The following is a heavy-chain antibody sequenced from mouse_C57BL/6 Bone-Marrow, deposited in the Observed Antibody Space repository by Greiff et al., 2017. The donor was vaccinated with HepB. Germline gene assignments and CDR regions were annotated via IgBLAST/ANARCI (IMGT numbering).Heavy chain of an antibody. V-gene: IGHV1-85*01. D-gene: IGHD2-1*01. J-gene: IGHJ3*01. Sequence: QVQLQQPGPELVKPGASVKLSCKASGYTFTSYDINWVKQRPGQGLEWIGWIYPRDGSTKYNEKFKGKATLTVDTSSSTAYMELHSLTSEESAVYFCAIWNSSYGNSAWFAYWGQGTLVTVSA. CDR1: GYTFTSYD. CDR3: AIWNSSYGNSAWFAY. CDR2: IYPRDGST.